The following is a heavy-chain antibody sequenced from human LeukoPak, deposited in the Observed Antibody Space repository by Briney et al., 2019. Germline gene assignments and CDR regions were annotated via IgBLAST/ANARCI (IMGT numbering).Heavy chain of an antibody. D-gene: IGHD5-12*01. CDR1: GLTFSSYW. Sequence: GGSLRLSCAASGLTFSSYWMTWVRQAPGKGLECVANIKLDGTEKYYVDSVKGRFTISGDNAKNSLDLQMNSLRVEDTAVYYCARDIGLSGYDLLDYWGQGTMVTVSS. CDR2: IKLDGTEK. J-gene: IGHJ4*02. CDR3: ARDIGLSGYDLLDY. V-gene: IGHV3-7*01.